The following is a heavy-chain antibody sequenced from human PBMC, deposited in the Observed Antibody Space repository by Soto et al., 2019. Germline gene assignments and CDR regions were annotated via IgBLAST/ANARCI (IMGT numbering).Heavy chain of an antibody. Sequence: SETLSLTCAVYGGSFSGYYWSWIRQPPGKGLEWIGEINHSGSTNYNPSLKSRITISVDTSKNQFSLKLSSVTAADTALYYCARDPTPMTTVTATWGQGTLVTVSS. V-gene: IGHV4-34*01. CDR2: INHSGST. CDR3: ARDPTPMTTVTAT. D-gene: IGHD4-17*01. CDR1: GGSFSGYY. J-gene: IGHJ5*02.